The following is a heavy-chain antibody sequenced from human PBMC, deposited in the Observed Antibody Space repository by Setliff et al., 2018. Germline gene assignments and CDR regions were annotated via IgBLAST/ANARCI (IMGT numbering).Heavy chain of an antibody. Sequence: GGSLRLSFAASGFTFNDYGLTWLRRVPGKGLEWVARINSDESRTNYAGSVKGRFTISRDNAKNTVYLQMNSLRAEDTAVYYCARDREGDGNYYMDVWGKGTTVTVSS. J-gene: IGHJ6*03. CDR3: ARDREGDGNYYMDV. CDR1: GFTFNDYG. V-gene: IGHV3-74*01. CDR2: INSDESRT. D-gene: IGHD1-1*01.